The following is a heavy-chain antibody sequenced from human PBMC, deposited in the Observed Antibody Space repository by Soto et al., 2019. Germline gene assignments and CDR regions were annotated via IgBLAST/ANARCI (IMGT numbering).Heavy chain of an antibody. CDR1: GDSVSSNSAA. V-gene: IGHV6-1*01. D-gene: IGHD3-3*01. CDR2: TYYRSKWYN. J-gene: IGHJ5*02. Sequence: SQTLSLTCAISGDSVSSNSAAWNWIRQSPSRGLEWLGRTYYRSKWYNDYAVSVKSRITIKPGTSKNQFSLQLNSVTPEDTAVYYCARGLWSGYYSNWFDPWGQGTLVTVSS. CDR3: ARGLWSGYYSNWFDP.